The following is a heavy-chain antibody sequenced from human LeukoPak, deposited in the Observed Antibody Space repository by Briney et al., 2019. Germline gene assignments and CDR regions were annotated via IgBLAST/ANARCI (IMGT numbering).Heavy chain of an antibody. J-gene: IGHJ4*02. V-gene: IGHV1-8*03. Sequence: ASVKVSCKASGYTFTSYGISWVRQAPGQGLEWMGWMNPNSGNTGYAQKFQGRVTITRNTSISTAYMELSSLRSEDTAVYYCARVMRRDGYIGYWGQGTLVTVSS. D-gene: IGHD5-24*01. CDR3: ARVMRRDGYIGY. CDR1: GYTFTSYG. CDR2: MNPNSGNT.